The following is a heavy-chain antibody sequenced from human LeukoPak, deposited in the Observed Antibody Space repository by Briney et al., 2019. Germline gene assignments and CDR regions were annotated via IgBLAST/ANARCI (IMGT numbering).Heavy chain of an antibody. CDR2: IYYTGST. V-gene: IGHV4-59*08. J-gene: IGHJ4*02. Sequence: PSETLSLTCSVSGDSITTYFWTWIRQPPGKGLEWIGYIYYTGSTNYNPSLKSRVTISVDTSKKQFSLKLSSVTAADTAVYYCASTPSGSSAWYYFDKWGQGTLVTVSS. D-gene: IGHD6-19*01. CDR1: GDSITTYF. CDR3: ASTPSGSSAWYYFDK.